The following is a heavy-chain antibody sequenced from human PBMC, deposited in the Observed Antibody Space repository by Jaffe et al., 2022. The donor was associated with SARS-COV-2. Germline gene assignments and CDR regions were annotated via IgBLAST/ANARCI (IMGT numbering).Heavy chain of an antibody. CDR1: GFTFSSYG. Sequence: QVQLVESGGGVVQPGRSLRLSCAASGFTFSSYGMHWVRQAPGKGLEWVAVIWYDGSNKYYADSVKGRFTISRDNSKNTLYLQMNSLRAEDTAVYYCAREGLSTGAADYWGQGTLVTVSS. CDR2: IWYDGSNK. CDR3: AREGLSTGAADY. D-gene: IGHD2-2*01. V-gene: IGHV3-33*01. J-gene: IGHJ4*02.